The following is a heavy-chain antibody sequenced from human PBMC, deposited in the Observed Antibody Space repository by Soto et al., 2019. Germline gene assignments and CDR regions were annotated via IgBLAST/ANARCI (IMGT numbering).Heavy chain of an antibody. CDR3: AREDYGDYEVDY. V-gene: IGHV1-8*01. J-gene: IGHJ4*02. Sequence: ASVKVSCKASGYTFTSYDINWVRQATGQGLEWMGWMNPNSGNTGYAQKFQGRVTMTRNTSISTAYMELSSLRSEDTAVYYCAREDYGDYEVDYWGQGTLVTVPS. CDR2: MNPNSGNT. CDR1: GYTFTSYD. D-gene: IGHD4-17*01.